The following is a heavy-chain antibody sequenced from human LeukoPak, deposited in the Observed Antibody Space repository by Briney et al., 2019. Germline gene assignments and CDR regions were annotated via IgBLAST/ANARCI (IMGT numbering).Heavy chain of an antibody. Sequence: SETLSLTCTVSGGSISSSSYYWGWTRQPPGKGLEWIGSIYYSGSTYYNPSLKSRVTISVDTSKNQFSLKLSSVTAADTAVYYCARLDSSGYYLYFDYWGQGTLVTVSS. CDR1: GGSISSSSYY. CDR3: ARLDSSGYYLYFDY. J-gene: IGHJ4*02. CDR2: IYYSGST. V-gene: IGHV4-39*01. D-gene: IGHD3-22*01.